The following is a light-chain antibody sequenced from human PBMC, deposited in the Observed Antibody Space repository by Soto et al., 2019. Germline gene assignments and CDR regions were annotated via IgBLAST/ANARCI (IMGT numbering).Light chain of an antibody. J-gene: IGKJ3*01. Sequence: EIVLRQSPATLSMSPGERATLSCRASQTIDNFLVWYQQKPGQAPRLLIYDASKRATGIPARFSGSGSGTDFTLTISSLEPEDFAVYYCQQRYTLITFGPGTNVDIK. CDR3: QQRYTLIT. V-gene: IGKV3-11*01. CDR2: DAS. CDR1: QTIDNF.